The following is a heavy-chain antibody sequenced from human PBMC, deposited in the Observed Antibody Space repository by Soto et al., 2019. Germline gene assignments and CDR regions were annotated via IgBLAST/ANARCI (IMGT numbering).Heavy chain of an antibody. CDR2: INADNGNT. CDR3: ASRWELHS. V-gene: IGHV1-18*01. Sequence: ASVKVSCKASGYTFTSYGISWVRQAPGQRLEWMGWINADNGNTNYSQKFQGRVTITRDTSASTAYMELRSLRSEDTAVYYCASRWELHSWGQGTLVTVSS. CDR1: GYTFTSYG. D-gene: IGHD1-26*01. J-gene: IGHJ4*02.